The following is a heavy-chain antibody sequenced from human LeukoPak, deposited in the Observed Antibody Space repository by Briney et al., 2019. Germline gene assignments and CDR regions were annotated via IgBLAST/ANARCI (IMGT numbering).Heavy chain of an antibody. V-gene: IGHV3-11*01. CDR1: GFTFSDYY. CDR2: ISSSGSTI. J-gene: IGHJ6*03. CDR3: ARAPGYYYYYMDV. Sequence: PGGSLRLSCAASGFTFSDYYMSWIRQAPGKGLEWVSYISSSGSTIYYADSVKGRFTISRDNSKNTLYLQMNSLRAEDTAVYYCARAPGYYYYYMDVWGKGTTVTISS.